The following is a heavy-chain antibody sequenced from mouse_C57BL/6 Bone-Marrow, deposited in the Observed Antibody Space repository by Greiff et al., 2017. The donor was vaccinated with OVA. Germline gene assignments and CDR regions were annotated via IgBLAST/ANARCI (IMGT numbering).Heavy chain of an antibody. J-gene: IGHJ1*03. V-gene: IGHV2-2*01. CDR3: ARHYGSSPDWYFDV. Sequence: VQRVESGPGLVQPSQSLSITCTVSGFSLTSYGVHWVRQSPGKGLEWLGVIWSGGSTDYNAAFISRLSISKDNSKSQVFFKMNSLQADDTAIYYCARHYGSSPDWYFDVWGTGTTVTVSS. CDR2: IWSGGST. D-gene: IGHD1-1*01. CDR1: GFSLTSYG.